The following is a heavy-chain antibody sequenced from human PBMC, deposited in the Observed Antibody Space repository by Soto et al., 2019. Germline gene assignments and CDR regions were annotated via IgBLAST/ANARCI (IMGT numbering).Heavy chain of an antibody. CDR3: AKMASSGSLNWFDP. CDR2: MNPGSGNT. V-gene: IGHV1-8*01. J-gene: IGHJ5*02. Sequence: QVQLVQSGAEVKKPGASVKVSCKASGYTFTNYDISWVRQATGQGLEWMGWMNPGSGNTGYAHKFQGRVTMTRTLSISTAYMELRRLGSDDTGIEYCAKMASSGSLNWFDPWGQGTLVTVSS. CDR1: GYTFTNYD. D-gene: IGHD3-10*01.